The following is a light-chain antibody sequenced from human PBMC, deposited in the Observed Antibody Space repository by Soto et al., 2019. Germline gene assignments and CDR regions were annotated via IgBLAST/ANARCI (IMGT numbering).Light chain of an antibody. CDR2: GAS. CDR1: QSVNTN. CDR3: QQYNNWPPWT. Sequence: EIVMSQSPATLSVSPGERATFSCRASQSVNTNLAWYQQMPGQAPRLLIYGASARASGIPARFSGSGSGTEFTLTISSLQSEDFAVYYCQQYNNWPPWTFGQGTKVDIK. J-gene: IGKJ1*01. V-gene: IGKV3-15*01.